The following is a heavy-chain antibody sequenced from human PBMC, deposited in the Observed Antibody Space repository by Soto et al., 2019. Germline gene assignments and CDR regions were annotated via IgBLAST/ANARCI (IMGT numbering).Heavy chain of an antibody. V-gene: IGHV4-31*03. CDR1: GGSISSGGYY. D-gene: IGHD6-19*01. J-gene: IGHJ4*02. CDR2: IYDSGST. CDR3: ASQATGWYPDY. Sequence: QVELQESGPGLVKPSQTLSLTCTVSGGSISSGGYYWSWIRQHPGKGLEWIGYIYDSGSTYYNPSLKSRVTISVDTSKNQCSLKLSSVTAADTGVYYCASQATGWYPDYWGQGTLVTVSS.